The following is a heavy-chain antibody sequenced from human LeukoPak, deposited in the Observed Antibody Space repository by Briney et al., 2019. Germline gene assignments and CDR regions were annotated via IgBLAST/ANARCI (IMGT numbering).Heavy chain of an antibody. J-gene: IGHJ6*02. Sequence: SETLSLTCTVSGGSISSYYWSWIRQPPGKGLEWNGYIYYSGSINYNPSLKSRVTISVDTSKNQFSLKLSSVTAADTAVYYCARGAYDSSGYYWVGYYGMDVWGQGTTVTVSS. D-gene: IGHD3-22*01. V-gene: IGHV4-59*01. CDR2: IYYSGSI. CDR3: ARGAYDSSGYYWVGYYGMDV. CDR1: GGSISSYY.